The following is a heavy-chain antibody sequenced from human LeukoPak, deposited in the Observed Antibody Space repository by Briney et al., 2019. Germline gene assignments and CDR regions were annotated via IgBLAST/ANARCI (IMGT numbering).Heavy chain of an antibody. CDR2: ISGSSNYT. J-gene: IGHJ4*02. D-gene: IGHD3-9*01. CDR3: ARDFRDILTRYQQYYFDY. V-gene: IGHV3-11*05. CDR1: GFTFSDYR. Sequence: GGSLRLSCAASGFTFSDYRMTWIRQAPGKGLEWVSYISGSSNYTNSADSVKGRFTISRGNAKNSLCLQMNSLRAEDTAVYYCARDFRDILTRYQQYYFDYWGQGTLVTVSS.